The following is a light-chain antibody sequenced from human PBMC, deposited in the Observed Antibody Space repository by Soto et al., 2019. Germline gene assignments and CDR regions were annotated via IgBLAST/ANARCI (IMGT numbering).Light chain of an antibody. J-gene: IGKJ1*01. V-gene: IGKV1-27*01. CDR2: GAS. CDR1: EDISNF. Sequence: EIPMTQSPSSLSASVGDRVTITCRASEDISNFLAWYQQKPGKVPNLLLYGASTLHAGVPSRFSGSGSGTDFTLTISSLQPEDVATYYCQKYDRAPRTFGQGTKVEIK. CDR3: QKYDRAPRT.